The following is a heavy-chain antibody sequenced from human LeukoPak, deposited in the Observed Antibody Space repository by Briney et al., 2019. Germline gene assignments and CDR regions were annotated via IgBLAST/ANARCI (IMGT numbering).Heavy chain of an antibody. D-gene: IGHD3-16*01. CDR1: GFTFDDYA. CDR3: AKVYTDYFDY. J-gene: IGHJ4*02. Sequence: PGGSLRLSCAASGFTFDDYAMHWVRQAPGKGLEWVSGISWNSGSIGYADSVKGRFTISRDNAKNSLYLQMNSLRAEDTALYYCAKVYTDYFDYWGQGTLVTVSS. CDR2: ISWNSGSI. V-gene: IGHV3-9*01.